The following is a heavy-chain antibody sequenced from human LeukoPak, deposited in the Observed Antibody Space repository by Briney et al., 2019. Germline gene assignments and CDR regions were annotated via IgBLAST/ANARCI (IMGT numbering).Heavy chain of an antibody. D-gene: IGHD1-7*01. V-gene: IGHV3-13*01. CDR1: GFTFSSYD. Sequence: GGSLRLSCAASGFTFSSYDMHWVRQATGKGLEWVSAIGTAGDTYYPGSVKGRFTISRENAKNSLYLQMNSLRAGDTAVYYCARAWNYVGYMDVWGKGTTVTVSS. J-gene: IGHJ6*03. CDR3: ARAWNYVGYMDV. CDR2: IGTAGDT.